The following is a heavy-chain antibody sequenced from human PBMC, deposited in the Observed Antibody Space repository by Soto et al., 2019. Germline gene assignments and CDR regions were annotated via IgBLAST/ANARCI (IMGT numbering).Heavy chain of an antibody. Sequence: SFAGDWGRRISKMPLKVMEWMGRIDPSDSYTNYSPYFQGHVTISADKSISSAYLQWSSLKASDTAMYYCARQRPYYGSGSYRYYGMDVWGQGTTVTVSS. CDR3: ARQRPYYGSGSYRYYGMDV. D-gene: IGHD3-10*01. CDR2: IDPSDSYT. CDR1: SFAGDW. V-gene: IGHV5-10-1*01. J-gene: IGHJ6*01.